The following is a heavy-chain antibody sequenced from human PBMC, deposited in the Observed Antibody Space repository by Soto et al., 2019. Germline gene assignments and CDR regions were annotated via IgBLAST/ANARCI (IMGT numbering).Heavy chain of an antibody. V-gene: IGHV3-33*01. CDR1: GFTFSSYG. CDR3: ARDHVVVVASINGPYCMDV. D-gene: IGHD2-15*01. CDR2: IWYDGSNK. Sequence: QVQLVESGGGVVQPGRSLRLSCAASGFTFSSYGMHWVRQAPGKGLERVAVIWYDGSNKYYADSVKGRFTTSRDNSKNTLYLQMNSVRAEDTAVYYCARDHVVVVASINGPYCMDVWGQGTTVTVSS. J-gene: IGHJ6*02.